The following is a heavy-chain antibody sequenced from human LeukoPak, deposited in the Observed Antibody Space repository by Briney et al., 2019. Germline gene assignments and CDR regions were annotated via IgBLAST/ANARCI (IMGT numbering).Heavy chain of an antibody. CDR1: GGSFSGYY. V-gene: IGHV4-34*01. J-gene: IGHJ6*03. CDR3: ARGRMYYDFWSGYYTTRQSYYYYMDV. D-gene: IGHD3-3*01. Sequence: SETLSLTCAVYGGSFSGYYWSWIRQPPGKGLEWIGEINHSESTNYNPSLKSRVTISVDTSKNQFSLKLSSVTAADTAVYYCARGRMYYDFWSGYYTTRQSYYYYMDVWGKGTTVTVSS. CDR2: INHSEST.